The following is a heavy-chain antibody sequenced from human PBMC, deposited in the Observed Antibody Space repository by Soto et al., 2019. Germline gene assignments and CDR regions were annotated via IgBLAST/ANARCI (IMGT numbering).Heavy chain of an antibody. D-gene: IGHD3-10*01. V-gene: IGHV4-39*01. Sequence: SETLSLTCTVSGGSIRINDFYWGWFRQPPGKGLEWFANINYSGTIYYNPSLQSRVTISVDTSKNQFSLRLSSVTAADTAMYYCARLGGSKFGRAGDYWGQGTMVTVSS. CDR3: ARLGGSKFGRAGDY. J-gene: IGHJ4*02. CDR1: GGSIRINDFY. CDR2: INYSGTI.